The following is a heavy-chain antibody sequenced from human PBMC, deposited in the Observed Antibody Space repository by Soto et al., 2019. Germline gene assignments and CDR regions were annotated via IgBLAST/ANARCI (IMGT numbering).Heavy chain of an antibody. CDR1: GFTFSTHT. V-gene: IGHV3-48*02. CDR2: ISTGGRTI. CDR3: ARDTYYSGSGSYYPFDY. J-gene: IGHJ4*02. Sequence: SLRLSCAASGFTFSTHTMNWVRQAPGKGLEWISYISTGGRTIYQADSVKGRFTISRDDAKNPLYLQMNSLRDEDTAVYYCARDTYYSGSGSYYPFDYWGQGTPVTVSS. D-gene: IGHD3-10*01.